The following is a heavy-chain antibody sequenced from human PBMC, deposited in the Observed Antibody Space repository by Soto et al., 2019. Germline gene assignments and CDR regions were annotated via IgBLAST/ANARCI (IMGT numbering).Heavy chain of an antibody. V-gene: IGHV4-4*07. CDR1: GGAISGYY. CDR3: ARWQRFSDSYDA. D-gene: IGHD3-3*01. Sequence: SNPLPLTCTFSGGAISGYYWTWIRQSAGQGLEWIGRIYSSGGTKYNPSLQSRVTMSLDTSKNQFSLRLTSVTAADTAVYYCARWQRFSDSYDACGQITVVTVAS. CDR2: IYSSGGT. J-gene: IGHJ5*02.